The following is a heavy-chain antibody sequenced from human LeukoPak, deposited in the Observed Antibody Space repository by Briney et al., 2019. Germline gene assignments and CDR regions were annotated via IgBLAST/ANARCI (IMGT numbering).Heavy chain of an antibody. D-gene: IGHD1-14*01. CDR3: VVVVEPPDSDGFDV. Sequence: PGGSLRLSCAASGFTFGNSWVHWVRQAPGKGLVWVSLINADGSTTTYADSVKGRFTISRDNARNTVSLQMNSLTIEDKAVYYCVVVVEPPDSDGFDVWGQGTMITVSS. V-gene: IGHV3-74*01. CDR1: GFTFGNSW. J-gene: IGHJ3*01. CDR2: INADGSTT.